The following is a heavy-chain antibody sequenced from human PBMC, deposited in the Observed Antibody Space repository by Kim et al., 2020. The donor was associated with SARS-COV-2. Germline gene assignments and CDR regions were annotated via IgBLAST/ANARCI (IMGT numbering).Heavy chain of an antibody. CDR1: GFTFSSYS. Sequence: GGSLRLSCAASGFTFSSYSMNWVRPAPGKGLEWVSYISSSSSTIYYADSVKGRFTISRDNAKNSLYLQMNSLRDEDTAVYYCSSPQLSNYYYYYGMDVWGQGTTVTVSS. D-gene: IGHD2-2*01. V-gene: IGHV3-48*02. J-gene: IGHJ6*02. CDR2: ISSSSSTI. CDR3: SSPQLSNYYYYYGMDV.